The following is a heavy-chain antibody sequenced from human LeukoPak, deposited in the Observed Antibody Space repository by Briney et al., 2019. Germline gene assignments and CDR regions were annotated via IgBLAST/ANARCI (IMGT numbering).Heavy chain of an antibody. CDR2: IGTAGDT. CDR1: GFTFSSYD. J-gene: IGHJ4*02. Sequence: GGSLRLSCAASGFTFSSYDVHWVRQATGKGLEWVSAIGTAGDTYYPGSVKGRFTISRENAKNSLYLQMNSLRAGDTAVYYCARAYYYDSSGYPEGFDYWGQGTLVTVSS. D-gene: IGHD3-22*01. CDR3: ARAYYYDSSGYPEGFDY. V-gene: IGHV3-13*01.